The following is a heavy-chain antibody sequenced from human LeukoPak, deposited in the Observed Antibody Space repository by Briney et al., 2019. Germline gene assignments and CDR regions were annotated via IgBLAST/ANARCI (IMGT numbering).Heavy chain of an antibody. CDR2: IKQEGSEM. Sequence: PGRSLRLSCAASGFTFSNYWMNWVRQAPGKGLEWVANIKQEGSEMYSVDSVKGRFTISRDNAKNSLYLQMNSLRAEDTAVYYCARDFRNSYGPTSYYFDYWGQGTLVTVSS. CDR3: ARDFRNSYGPTSYYFDY. J-gene: IGHJ4*02. V-gene: IGHV3-7*04. CDR1: GFTFSNYW. D-gene: IGHD5-18*01.